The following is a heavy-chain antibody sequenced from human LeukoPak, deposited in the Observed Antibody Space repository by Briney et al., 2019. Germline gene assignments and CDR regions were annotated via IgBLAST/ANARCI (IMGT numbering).Heavy chain of an antibody. V-gene: IGHV3-74*03. CDR1: GFFFSNYG. J-gene: IGHJ6*02. Sequence: GGSLRLSCAASGFFFSNYGMHWVRQAPGKGLVWVSRVNSDGRFTKYADSVKGRFTISRDNSKNTLYLQMNSLRAEDTAVYYCAKSAKYYYDSSGQTTEGMDVWGQGTTVTVSS. CDR3: AKSAKYYYDSSGQTTEGMDV. CDR2: VNSDGRFT. D-gene: IGHD3-22*01.